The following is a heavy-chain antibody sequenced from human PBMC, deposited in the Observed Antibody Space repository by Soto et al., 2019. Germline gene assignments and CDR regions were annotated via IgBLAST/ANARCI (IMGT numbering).Heavy chain of an antibody. V-gene: IGHV1-2*02. CDR1: GYTFTRYY. Sequence: ASVKVSCKTSGYTFTRYYIHWVRQAPGQGLEWMGWNNPDSGGTDYAQKFQGRVTMTRDTSNSTAYMELSRLESDDMAVYYCARGYHGSGSYYRFDCWGQGTLVTVSS. CDR2: NNPDSGGT. D-gene: IGHD3-10*01. J-gene: IGHJ4*02. CDR3: ARGYHGSGSYYRFDC.